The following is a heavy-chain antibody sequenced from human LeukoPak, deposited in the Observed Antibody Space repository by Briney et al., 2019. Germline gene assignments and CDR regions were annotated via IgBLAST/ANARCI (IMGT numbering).Heavy chain of an antibody. D-gene: IGHD2-2*01. CDR2: IIPIFGTA. Sequence: SVKVSCKASGGTFSSYAISWVRQAPGQGLEWMGGIIPIFGTANYAQKFQSRVTITADESTSTAYMELSSLRSEDTAVYYCARARVVPAAMGSFGAFDIWGQGIMVTVSS. CDR3: ARARVVPAAMGSFGAFDI. CDR1: GGTFSSYA. J-gene: IGHJ3*02. V-gene: IGHV1-69*13.